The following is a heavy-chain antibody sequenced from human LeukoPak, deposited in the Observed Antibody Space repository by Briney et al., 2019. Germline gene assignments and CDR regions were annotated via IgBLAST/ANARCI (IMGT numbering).Heavy chain of an antibody. CDR3: ARQSGSGLFILP. J-gene: IGHJ4*02. CDR2: IYTNGNT. Sequence: SQTLSLTCTVSGGSISSTGYCWSWIRQPAGKGLEWFGHIYTNGNTNYNPSLKSPVTISVDTSKYPLTLKLTSVTAADTSDYYCARQSGSGLFILPGGRETLVSVSS. D-gene: IGHD3/OR15-3a*01. CDR1: GGSISSTGYC. V-gene: IGHV4-61*09.